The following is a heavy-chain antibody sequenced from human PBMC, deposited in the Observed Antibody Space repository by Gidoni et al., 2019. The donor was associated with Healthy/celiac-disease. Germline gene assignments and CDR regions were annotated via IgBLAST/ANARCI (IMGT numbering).Heavy chain of an antibody. CDR1: GFTFAKHG. Sequence: DVQLVESGGGLVQPGGSLSLTCQGSGFTFAKHGFNWVRQVPGKGLEWVANMRVANNLTYYAASVKGRFTISRDNGEQSVFLHMDSLRKEDSAVYYCARVKSPGILFDLWGQGTPVTVSS. J-gene: IGHJ4*02. CDR2: MRVANNLT. CDR3: ARVKSPGILFDL. V-gene: IGHV3-21*05.